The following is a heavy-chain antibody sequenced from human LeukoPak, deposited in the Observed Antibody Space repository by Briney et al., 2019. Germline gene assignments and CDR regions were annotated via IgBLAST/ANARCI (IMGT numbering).Heavy chain of an antibody. V-gene: IGHV4-38-2*02. D-gene: IGHD5-18*01. CDR3: ARDLGYSYGKDY. CDR1: GYSISSGYY. Sequence: SETLSLTCTVSGYSISSGYYWGWIRQPPGKGLEWIGSIYHSGSTYYNPSLKSRVTISVDTPKNQFSLKLSSVTAADTAVYYCARDLGYSYGKDYWGQGTLVTVSS. CDR2: IYHSGST. J-gene: IGHJ4*02.